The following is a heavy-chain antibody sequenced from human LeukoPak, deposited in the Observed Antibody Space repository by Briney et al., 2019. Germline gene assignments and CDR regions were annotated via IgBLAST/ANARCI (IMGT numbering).Heavy chain of an antibody. CDR2: IYYSGIT. D-gene: IGHD4-17*01. Sequence: SETLSLTCTVSGGSIISSSYYWGWIRQPPGKGLEWIGSIYYSGITSYNPSLKSRVTISVDTSKNQFSLILSSVTAADTAVYYCARQKDYGDPFDCWGQGTLVTVSS. CDR3: ARQKDYGDPFDC. CDR1: GGSIISSSYY. V-gene: IGHV4-39*01. J-gene: IGHJ4*02.